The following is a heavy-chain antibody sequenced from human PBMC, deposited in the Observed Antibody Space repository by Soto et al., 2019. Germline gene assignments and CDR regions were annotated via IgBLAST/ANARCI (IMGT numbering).Heavy chain of an antibody. CDR3: AREDCSSTSCYVSIRNFDY. Sequence: ASVKVSCKASGYTFTSYGISWVRQAPGQGLEWMGWISAYNGNTNYAQKLQGRVTMTTDTSTSTAYKELRSLRSDDTAMYYCAREDCSSTSCYVSIRNFDYWGKGTPVPVSP. CDR1: GYTFTSYG. CDR2: ISAYNGNT. V-gene: IGHV1-18*01. D-gene: IGHD2-2*01. J-gene: IGHJ4*02.